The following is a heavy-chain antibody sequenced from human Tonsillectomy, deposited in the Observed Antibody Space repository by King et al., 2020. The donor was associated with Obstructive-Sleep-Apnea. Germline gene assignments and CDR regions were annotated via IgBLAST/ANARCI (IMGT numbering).Heavy chain of an antibody. J-gene: IGHJ5*02. Sequence: VQLQQWGAGLLKPSETLSLTCAVYGGSFSGYYWSWIRQPPGKGLEWIGEINHSGSTNYNPSLKSRVTIAVDTSKNQFSLKLSSVTAADTAVYYCARANVLRFLEWLTQGGYNWFYPWGQGTLVTVSS. D-gene: IGHD3-3*01. V-gene: IGHV4-34*01. CDR1: GGSFSGYY. CDR3: ARANVLRFLEWLTQGGYNWFYP. CDR2: INHSGST.